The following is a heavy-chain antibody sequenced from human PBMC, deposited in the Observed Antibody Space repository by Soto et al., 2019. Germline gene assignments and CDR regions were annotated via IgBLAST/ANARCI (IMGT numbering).Heavy chain of an antibody. V-gene: IGHV3-7*03. CDR3: TRWNYAMDV. J-gene: IGHJ6*02. CDR2: INKDGSDK. CDR1: GLTFNNYW. Sequence: PGGSLRLSCAVSGLTFNNYWMTWVRQAPGKGLEWVANINKDGSDKNYVDSVKGRLSISRDNAKNSLYLQMNSLRVEDTAMYYCTRWNYAMDVWGQGTTVTVSS.